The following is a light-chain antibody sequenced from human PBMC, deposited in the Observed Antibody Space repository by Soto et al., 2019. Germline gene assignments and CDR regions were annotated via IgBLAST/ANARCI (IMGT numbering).Light chain of an antibody. CDR3: QQYGSSGT. Sequence: EIVLTQSPGTLSLSPGERATLSCRASQSVSSSYLAWYQQKPGQAPRLLIYGASNRATGIPDRFSGSGSGTDFTLTISRLEPKEFAVYYCQQYGSSGTFGQGTKVDIK. J-gene: IGKJ1*01. CDR2: GAS. V-gene: IGKV3-20*01. CDR1: QSVSSSY.